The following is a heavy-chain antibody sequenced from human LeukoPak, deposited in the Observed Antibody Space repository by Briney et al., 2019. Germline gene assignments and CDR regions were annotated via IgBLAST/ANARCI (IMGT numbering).Heavy chain of an antibody. J-gene: IGHJ3*02. Sequence: SETLSLTCAVYGGPFSGYYWSWIRQPPGKGLEWIGEINHSGSTNYNPSLKSRVTISVDTSKNQFSLKLSSVTAADTAVYYCARAAAFDIWGQGTMVTVSS. V-gene: IGHV4-34*01. CDR1: GGPFSGYY. CDR3: ARAAAFDI. CDR2: INHSGST.